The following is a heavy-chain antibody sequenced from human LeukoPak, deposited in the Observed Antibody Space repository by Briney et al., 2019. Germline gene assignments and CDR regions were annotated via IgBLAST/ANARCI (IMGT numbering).Heavy chain of an antibody. J-gene: IGHJ4*02. V-gene: IGHV3-23*01. CDR1: GFTFSSYA. D-gene: IGHD5-18*01. CDR2: ISGSGGST. Sequence: PGGSLRLSCAASGFTFSSYAMSWVRQAPGKGLEWVSAISGSGGSTYYADSVKGRFTTSRDNSKNTLYLQMNSLRAEDTAVYYCAKGYLTAMVTRYDYWGQGTLVTVSS. CDR3: AKGYLTAMVTRYDY.